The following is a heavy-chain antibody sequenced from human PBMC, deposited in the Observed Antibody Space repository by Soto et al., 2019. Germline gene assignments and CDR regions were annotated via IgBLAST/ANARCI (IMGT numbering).Heavy chain of an antibody. J-gene: IGHJ4*02. Sequence: SETLSLTCTVSGGSISSGDYYWSWIRQPPGKGLEWIGYIYYSGSTYYNPSLKSRVTISVDTSKNQFSLKLSSVTAADTAVYYCAGQATTDYFDYWGQGTLVTVSS. V-gene: IGHV4-30-4*01. CDR2: IYYSGST. CDR3: AGQATTDYFDY. CDR1: GGSISSGDYY. D-gene: IGHD1-26*01.